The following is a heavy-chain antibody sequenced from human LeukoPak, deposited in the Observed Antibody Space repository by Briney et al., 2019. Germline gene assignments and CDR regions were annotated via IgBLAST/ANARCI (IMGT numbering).Heavy chain of an antibody. J-gene: IGHJ4*02. D-gene: IGHD6-19*01. CDR1: GFTFTNYA. Sequence: GGSLRLSCAPSGFTFTNYAMSWVRQAPGKGLEWVSAISGSGDSTYYADSVKGRFTISRDNSKNTLYLQMNTLRAEDTAVYYCARWFSRGWYYFDYWGQGTLVTVSS. CDR2: ISGSGDST. V-gene: IGHV3-23*01. CDR3: ARWFSRGWYYFDY.